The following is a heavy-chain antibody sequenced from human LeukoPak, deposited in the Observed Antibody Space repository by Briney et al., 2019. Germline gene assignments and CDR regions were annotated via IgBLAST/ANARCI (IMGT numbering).Heavy chain of an antibody. J-gene: IGHJ6*03. D-gene: IGHD2-15*01. Sequence: GGSLRLSCAASGFTFSSYAMSWVRQAPGKGLEWVSAISGSGGSTYYADSVKGRFTISRDSSKNTLYLEMNSLRAEDTAVYYCAKSDRDRGPAYCSGGSCYSLLYYYYYMDVWGKGTTVTVSS. CDR2: ISGSGGST. CDR1: GFTFSSYA. V-gene: IGHV3-23*01. CDR3: AKSDRDRGPAYCSGGSCYSLLYYYYYMDV.